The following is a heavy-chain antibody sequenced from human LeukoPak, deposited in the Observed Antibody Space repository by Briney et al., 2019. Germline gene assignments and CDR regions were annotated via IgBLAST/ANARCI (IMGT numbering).Heavy chain of an antibody. Sequence: SQTLSLTCTVSGGSISSYYWSWIRQPPGRGLEWIGHIYGSGSTNYNPSLKSRVTLSVDTSKNQFSLKLSSVTAADTAVYYCAREGTSGTHLNWFDPWGQGTLVTVSS. V-gene: IGHV4-59*01. D-gene: IGHD1-1*01. CDR3: AREGTSGTHLNWFDP. CDR1: GGSISSYY. J-gene: IGHJ5*02. CDR2: IYGSGST.